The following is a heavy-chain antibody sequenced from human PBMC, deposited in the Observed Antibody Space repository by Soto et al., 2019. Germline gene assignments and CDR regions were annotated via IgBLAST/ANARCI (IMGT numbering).Heavy chain of an antibody. J-gene: IGHJ4*02. CDR2: INTGNGNT. CDR1: GYTFTSYA. D-gene: IGHD3-22*01. CDR3: ASNRGGYWYY. V-gene: IGHV1-3*04. Sequence: QVQLVQSGAEEKKPGASVKVSCKASGYTFTSYAMHWVRQAPGQRLEWMGWINTGNGNTKYSQKFQGRVTITSDTSASSAYMVLSSLRSEDTSVYYCASNRGGYWYYWGQGTLVTVSS.